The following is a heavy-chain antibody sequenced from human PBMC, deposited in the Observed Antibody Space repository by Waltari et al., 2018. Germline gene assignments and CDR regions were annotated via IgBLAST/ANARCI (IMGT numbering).Heavy chain of an antibody. CDR2: ITKDGVDK. Sequence: QVQLVESGGDMVQPGRSLRRSCAASGFTFNIYAMHWVRQAPGKGLEWVAAITKDGVDKHYADSVKGRFTISRDNSKNTVDLQMSSLRAEDTALYYCARDWDVWGQGTTVTVSS. CDR3: ARDWDV. J-gene: IGHJ6*02. CDR1: GFTFNIYA. V-gene: IGHV3-30-3*01.